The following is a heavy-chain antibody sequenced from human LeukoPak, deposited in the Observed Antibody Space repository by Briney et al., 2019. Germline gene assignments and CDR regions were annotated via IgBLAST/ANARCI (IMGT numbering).Heavy chain of an antibody. D-gene: IGHD2-2*01. CDR1: CVSISSGYYY. V-gene: IGHV4-30-4*01. CDR3: ARTGYCSSTSCYGSSYYGMDV. CDR2: IYYSART. J-gene: IGHJ6*02. Sequence: PPETLSLTCTLSCVSISSGYYYRSWIRQPPGKGLEWCGYIYYSARTYYTPSLKSRVTISVETSKNQFSLKLSSVTAADTAVYYCARTGYCSSTSCYGSSYYGMDVWGQGTTVTVSS.